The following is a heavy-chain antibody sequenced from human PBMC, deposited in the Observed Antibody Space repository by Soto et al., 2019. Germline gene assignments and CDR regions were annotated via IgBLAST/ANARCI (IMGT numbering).Heavy chain of an antibody. CDR1: GYPFTGYY. CDR3: ARDQPLEAAGTRSQYGMDV. J-gene: IGHJ6*02. CDR2: INPNSGGT. Sequence: GXSVKVSCKAPGYPFTGYYMHWVRQAPGQGLEWMGWINPNSGGTNYAQKFQGWVTMTRDTSISTAYMELSRLRSDDTAVYYCARDQPLEAAGTRSQYGMDVWGQGTTVTVSS. D-gene: IGHD6-13*01. V-gene: IGHV1-2*04.